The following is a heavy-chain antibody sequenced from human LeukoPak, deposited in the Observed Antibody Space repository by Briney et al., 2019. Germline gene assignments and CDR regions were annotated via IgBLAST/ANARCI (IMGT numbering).Heavy chain of an antibody. Sequence: SETLSLTCTLSGGSISSYYWSWIRQPPGKELEWVGYIYYSGSTHYNPSLKSRVTISVDTSKNQFSLKLSSVTAADTAVYYCARAGRYYYYGMDVWGQGTTVTVSS. CDR2: IYYSGST. CDR3: ARAGRYYYYGMDV. J-gene: IGHJ6*02. CDR1: GGSISSYY. V-gene: IGHV4-59*01.